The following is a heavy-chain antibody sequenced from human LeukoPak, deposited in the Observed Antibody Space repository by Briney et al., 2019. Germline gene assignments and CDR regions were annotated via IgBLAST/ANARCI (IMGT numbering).Heavy chain of an antibody. CDR3: ARVRRIIAAVGTGTGRENWFDP. CDR1: GFTFSSYE. V-gene: IGHV3-48*03. D-gene: IGHD6-13*01. Sequence: GSLRLSCAASGFTFSSYEMNWVRQAPGKGLEWVSYINSSGSTIYYADSVKGRFTISRGNAKNSLYLQMNSLRAEDTAVYYCARVRRIIAAVGTGTGRENWFDPWGQGTLVTVSS. J-gene: IGHJ5*02. CDR2: INSSGSTI.